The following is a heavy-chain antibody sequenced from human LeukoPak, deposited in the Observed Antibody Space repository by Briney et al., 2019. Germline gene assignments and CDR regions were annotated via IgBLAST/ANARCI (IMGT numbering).Heavy chain of an antibody. CDR1: GFTFSSYG. V-gene: IGHV3-33*01. J-gene: IGHJ6*02. Sequence: PGGSLRLSCAASGFTFSSYGMHWVRQAPGKGLEWVAVIWYDGSNKYYVDSVKGRFTISRDNSKNTLYLQMNSLRAEDTAVYYCARETGNYYYYYAMDVWGQGTTVTVSS. CDR2: IWYDGSNK. D-gene: IGHD1-1*01. CDR3: ARETGNYYYYYAMDV.